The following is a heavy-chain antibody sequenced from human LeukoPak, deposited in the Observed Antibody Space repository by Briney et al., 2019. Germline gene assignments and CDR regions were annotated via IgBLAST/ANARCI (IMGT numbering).Heavy chain of an antibody. CDR3: ARLTPYSGSPLGDY. J-gene: IGHJ4*02. D-gene: IGHD1-26*01. CDR2: ISYSGST. CDR1: GGSISSSSNF. V-gene: IGHV4-39*01. Sequence: SETLSLTCTVSGGSISSSSNFWGWIRQPPGKGLEWIGSISYSGSTYYNPSLKSRFTISVDTSKNQFSLKLSSVTAADTAVYYCARLTPYSGSPLGDYWGQGTLVTVSS.